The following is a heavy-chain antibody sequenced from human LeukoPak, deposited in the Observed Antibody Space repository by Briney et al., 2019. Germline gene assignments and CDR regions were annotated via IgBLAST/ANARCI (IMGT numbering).Heavy chain of an antibody. Sequence: SETLSLTCTVSGGSISSGDYYWSWIRQPPGKGLEWIGYIYYSGSTYYNPSLKSRVTTSVDTSKNQFSLKLSSVTAADTAVYYCARMTTVTTGVDYWGQGTLVTVSS. J-gene: IGHJ4*02. V-gene: IGHV4-30-4*08. CDR1: GGSISSGDYY. CDR3: ARMTTVTTGVDY. D-gene: IGHD4-17*01. CDR2: IYYSGST.